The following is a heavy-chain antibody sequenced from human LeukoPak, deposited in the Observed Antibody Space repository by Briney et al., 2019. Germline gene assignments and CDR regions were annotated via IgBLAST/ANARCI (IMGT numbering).Heavy chain of an antibody. CDR2: INAGNGNT. CDR3: ARGEPPLVTSFDY. J-gene: IGHJ4*02. CDR1: GYTFTSYA. V-gene: IGHV1-3*01. D-gene: IGHD1-26*01. Sequence: ASVKVSCKASGYTFTSYAMHWVRQAPGQRLEWMGWINAGNGNTKYSQKFQGRVTITRDTSASTAYMELSSLRSDDTAVYYCARGEPPLVTSFDYWGQGTLVTVSS.